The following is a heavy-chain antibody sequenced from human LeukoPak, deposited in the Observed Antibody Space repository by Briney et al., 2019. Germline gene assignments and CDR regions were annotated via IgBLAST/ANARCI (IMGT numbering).Heavy chain of an antibody. CDR1: GFTFSDYN. V-gene: IGHV3-11*01. CDR2: ISRSGSTK. Sequence: PGGSLRLSCAASGFTFSDYNMRWIRQAPGKGLEWVSSISRSGSTKYYADSVKGRFTISRDNAKNSLYLQMNSLRAEDTAVYYCARASPSAVYYFDYWGQGTLVTVSS. J-gene: IGHJ4*02. CDR3: ARASPSAVYYFDY.